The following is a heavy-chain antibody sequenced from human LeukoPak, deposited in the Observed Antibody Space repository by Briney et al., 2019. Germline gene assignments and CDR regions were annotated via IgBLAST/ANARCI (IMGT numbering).Heavy chain of an antibody. J-gene: IGHJ6*03. CDR3: ARDISSSSSGGYYYYMDV. CDR2: IYSGGST. D-gene: IGHD6-6*01. Sequence: GGSLRLSCAASGFTVSSNYMSWVRQAPGKGLEWVSVIYSGGSTYYAYSVKGRFTISRDNSKNTLYLQMNSLRAEDTAVYYCARDISSSSSGGYYYYMDVWGKGTTVTVSS. CDR1: GFTVSSNY. V-gene: IGHV3-53*01.